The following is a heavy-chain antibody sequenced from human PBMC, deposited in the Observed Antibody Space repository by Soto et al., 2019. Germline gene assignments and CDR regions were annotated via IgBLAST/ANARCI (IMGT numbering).Heavy chain of an antibody. D-gene: IGHD5-18*01. Sequence: PGGSLRLSCAASGFTFSSYWMSWVRQAPGKGLEWVANIKQDGSEKYYVDSVKGRFTISRDNAKNSLYLQMNSLRAEDTAVYYCARAGYSYDLYYYYYGMDVWGQGTTVTVSS. J-gene: IGHJ6*02. CDR1: GFTFSSYW. V-gene: IGHV3-7*01. CDR3: ARAGYSYDLYYYYYGMDV. CDR2: IKQDGSEK.